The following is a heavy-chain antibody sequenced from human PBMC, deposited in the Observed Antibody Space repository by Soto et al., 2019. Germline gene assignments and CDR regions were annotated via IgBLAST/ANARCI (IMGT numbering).Heavy chain of an antibody. J-gene: IGHJ3*02. V-gene: IGHV3-23*01. Sequence: PGGSLRLSCAASGFTFSSYAMSWARQAPGKGLERVSAISGSGGSTYYADSVKGRFTSSRDNSKNTLYLQMNSLRAEDTAVYYCAKDSLLWFRSPSDAFGICTQGTIIAVSS. D-gene: IGHD3-10*01. CDR2: ISGSGGST. CDR3: AKDSLLWFRSPSDAFGI. CDR1: GFTFSSYA.